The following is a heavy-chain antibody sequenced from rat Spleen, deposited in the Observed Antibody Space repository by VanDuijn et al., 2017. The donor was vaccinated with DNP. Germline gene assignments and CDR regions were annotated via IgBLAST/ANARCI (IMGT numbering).Heavy chain of an antibody. CDR2: IWSGGST. J-gene: IGHJ1*01. Sequence: QVQLKESGPGLVQPSRTLSLTCTVPGFSLTSYGVSWVRQPPGKGLEWIAAIWSGGSTDYNSALKSRLSVSRDTSKSQVLLKMNSLQTEDTAMYFCARSQFMYTTDGGYFDFWGPGTMVTVSS. D-gene: IGHD1-6*01. CDR3: ARSQFMYTTDGGYFDF. CDR1: GFSLTSYG. V-gene: IGHV2-16*01.